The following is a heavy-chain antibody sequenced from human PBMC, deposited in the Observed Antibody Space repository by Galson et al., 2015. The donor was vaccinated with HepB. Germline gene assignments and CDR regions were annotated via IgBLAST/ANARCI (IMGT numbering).Heavy chain of an antibody. CDR2: VNPNGGTT. D-gene: IGHD2-15*01. CDR3: ATGYCSGGSCYSVGMDV. J-gene: IGHJ6*02. V-gene: IGHV1-46*01. CDR1: GYTLTNYY. Sequence: SVKVSCKASGYTLTNYYIHWVRQAPGQGLEWMGTVNPNGGTTRYPQKIQGRVTMTRDTSTSTVYMELSSLTSEDTAVYYCATGYCSGGSCYSVGMDVWGQGTTVTVSS.